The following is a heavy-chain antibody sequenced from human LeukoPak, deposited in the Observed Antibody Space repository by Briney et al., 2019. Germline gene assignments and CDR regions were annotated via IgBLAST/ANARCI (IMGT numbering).Heavy chain of an antibody. CDR2: IKSKTDGGTT. CDR1: GFTFSNAW. J-gene: IGHJ4*02. V-gene: IGHV3-15*01. Sequence: GGSLRLSCAASGFTFSNAWMSWVRQAPGRGVEWVGRIKSKTDGGTTDYAAPVKGRFTISRDDSKNTLYLQMNSLKTEDTAVYYCTTEGYCSGGSCYSDLVFDYWGQGTLVTVSS. D-gene: IGHD2-15*01. CDR3: TTEGYCSGGSCYSDLVFDY.